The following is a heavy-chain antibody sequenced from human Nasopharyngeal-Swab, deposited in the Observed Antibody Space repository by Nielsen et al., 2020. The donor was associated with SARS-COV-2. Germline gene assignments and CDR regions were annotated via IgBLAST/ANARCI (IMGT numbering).Heavy chain of an antibody. Sequence: WIRQPPGKGLEWGAVISYDGSNKYYADSVKGRFTISRDNSKNTLYLQMNSLRAEDTAVYYCARDRVSGSYVDYWGQGTLVTVSS. V-gene: IGHV3-30-3*01. CDR3: ARDRVSGSYVDY. J-gene: IGHJ4*02. D-gene: IGHD1-26*01. CDR2: ISYDGSNK.